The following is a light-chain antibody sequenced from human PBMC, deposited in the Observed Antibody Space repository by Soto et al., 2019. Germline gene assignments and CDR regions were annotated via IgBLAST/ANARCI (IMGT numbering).Light chain of an antibody. CDR2: LEGSGSY. Sequence: QPVLTQSSSASASLGSSVKLTCTLSSGHSSYIIAWHQQQPGKAPRYLMKLEGSGSYTKGSGVPFRFSGSSSGADRYLTIANPQFEDEYDYYCDTCDINTHVFGTGTKLTVL. CDR3: DTCDINTHV. J-gene: IGLJ1*01. V-gene: IGLV4-60*02. CDR1: SGHSSYI.